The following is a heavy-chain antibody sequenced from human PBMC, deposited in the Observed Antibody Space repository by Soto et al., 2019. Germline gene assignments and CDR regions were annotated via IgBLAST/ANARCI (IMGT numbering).Heavy chain of an antibody. V-gene: IGHV1-69*13. CDR1: GGTFSSYA. Sequence: GASVKVSCKASGGTFSSYAISWVRQAPGQGLEWMGGIIPIFGTANYAQKFQGRVTITADESTSTAYMELSSLRSEDTAVYYCARDLNPYYDSSGYYRWFDPWGQGTLVTVSS. CDR2: IIPIFGTA. D-gene: IGHD3-22*01. J-gene: IGHJ5*02. CDR3: ARDLNPYYDSSGYYRWFDP.